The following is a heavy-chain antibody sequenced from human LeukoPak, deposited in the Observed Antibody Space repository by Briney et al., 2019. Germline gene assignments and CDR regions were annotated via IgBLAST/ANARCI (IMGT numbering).Heavy chain of an antibody. Sequence: PGGSLRLSCAPSGFTFSDFAMSWVRQSPGEGLEWVSSITTSGESTYYADSVKGRFAISRDNSGSTLYLQMNSLRIEDSAVYYCAKRLSRGYYGKLIFDYWGQGALVTVSS. D-gene: IGHD2-15*01. CDR2: ITTSGEST. J-gene: IGHJ4*02. V-gene: IGHV3-23*01. CDR1: GFTFSDFA. CDR3: AKRLSRGYYGKLIFDY.